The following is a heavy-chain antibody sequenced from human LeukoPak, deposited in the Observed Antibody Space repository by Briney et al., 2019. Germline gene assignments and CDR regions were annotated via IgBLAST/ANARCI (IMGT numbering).Heavy chain of an antibody. D-gene: IGHD3-16*02. CDR1: GGTFSSYA. V-gene: IGHV1-69*05. CDR2: IIPIFGTA. CDR3: ARVYYDYVWGSYPSLGYFDY. J-gene: IGHJ4*02. Sequence: GSSVKVSCKASGGTFSSYAISWVRQAPGQGLEWMGGIIPIFGTANYAQKFQGRVTITTDESTSTAYMELSSLRSEDTAVYYCARVYYDYVWGSYPSLGYFDYWGQGTLVTVSS.